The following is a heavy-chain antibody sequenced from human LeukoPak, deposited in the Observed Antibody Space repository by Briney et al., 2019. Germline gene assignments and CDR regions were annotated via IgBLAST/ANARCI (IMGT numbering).Heavy chain of an antibody. CDR3: ARTDTAEDYGMDV. CDR1: GDSVSSNSAG. V-gene: IGHV6-1*01. J-gene: IGHJ6*02. CDR2: TYYRSKWYN. Sequence: SQTLSLTCAISGDSVSSNSAGWNWIRQSPSRGLEWLGRTYYRSKWYNDYAVSVKSRITINPDTSKNQFSLQLNSVTPEDTAVYYCARTDTAEDYGMDVWGQGTTVTVSS. D-gene: IGHD5-18*01.